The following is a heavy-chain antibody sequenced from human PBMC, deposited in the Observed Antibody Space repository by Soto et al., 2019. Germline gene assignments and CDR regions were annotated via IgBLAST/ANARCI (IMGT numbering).Heavy chain of an antibody. V-gene: IGHV1-69*12. Sequence: QVQVVQAGAEVEKPGSSVKVSCKASGGSFSKYGISWVRQDPGQGLEWMGGIIPVFGTPHYAQKFQDRVISTVEESTSAVYMEASSRISEGTAVYYYGRADATKIIMNIYYGVDVWGQGTTVTVSS. CDR1: GGSFSKYG. D-gene: IGHD1-26*01. CDR3: GRADATKIIMNIYYGVDV. CDR2: IIPVFGTP. J-gene: IGHJ6*02.